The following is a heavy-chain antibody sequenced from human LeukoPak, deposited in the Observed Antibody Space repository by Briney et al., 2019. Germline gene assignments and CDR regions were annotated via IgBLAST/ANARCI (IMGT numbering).Heavy chain of an antibody. D-gene: IGHD3-22*01. CDR1: GYTFTSYG. Sequence: ASVKVSCKASGYTFTSYGISWVRQAPGQGLEWMGWISAYNGNTNYAQKLQGRVTMTTDTSTSTAYMELRSPRSDDTAVYYCASSYYDSSGYPFDYWGQGTLVTVSS. CDR2: ISAYNGNT. CDR3: ASSYYDSSGYPFDY. V-gene: IGHV1-18*01. J-gene: IGHJ4*02.